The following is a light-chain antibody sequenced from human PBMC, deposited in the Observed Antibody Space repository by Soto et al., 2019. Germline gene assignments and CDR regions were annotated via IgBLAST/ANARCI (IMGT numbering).Light chain of an antibody. CDR2: GES. J-gene: IGKJ2*01. V-gene: IGKV3-20*01. CDR1: QSVSSSY. Sequence: ENVLTQSPGTLSLSPGERATLSCRASQSVSSSYSAWYQQKPGQAPRLLIYGESRRATGIPDRFSGSGSGTDFTLTISRLQPEDFAVYYWQQFGSLPYTFGQGTKLEIK. CDR3: QQFGSLPYT.